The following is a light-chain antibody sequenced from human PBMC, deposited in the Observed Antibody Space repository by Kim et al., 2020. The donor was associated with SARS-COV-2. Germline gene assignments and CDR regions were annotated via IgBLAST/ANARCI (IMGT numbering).Light chain of an antibody. J-gene: IGKJ1*01. Sequence: SPGERAILSCWASQSVSNNFLAWYQQKPGQAPRLLIYGASSRASGSPDRFSGSGSGTDFTLTISRLEPEDFAVYYCQQYGSSPRTFGQGTKVDIK. CDR3: QQYGSSPRT. CDR2: GAS. CDR1: QSVSNNF. V-gene: IGKV3-20*01.